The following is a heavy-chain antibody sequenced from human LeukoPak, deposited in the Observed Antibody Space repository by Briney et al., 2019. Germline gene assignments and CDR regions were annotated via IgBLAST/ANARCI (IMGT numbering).Heavy chain of an antibody. D-gene: IGHD1-26*01. CDR3: ARAPVSGSYHFDY. V-gene: IGHV3-21*01. CDR1: GFTFSSYS. CDR2: ISSSSSYI. J-gene: IGHJ4*02. Sequence: GGSLRLSCAASGFTFSSYSMNWVRQAPGKGLEWVSSISSSSSYIYYADSVKGRFTISRDNAKNSLYLQMNGLRAEDTAVYYCARAPVSGSYHFDYWGQGTLVTVSS.